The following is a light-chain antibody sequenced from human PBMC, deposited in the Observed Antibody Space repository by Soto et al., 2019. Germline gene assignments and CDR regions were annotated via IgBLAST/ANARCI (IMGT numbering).Light chain of an antibody. Sequence: QSALTQPASVSGSPGQSITILCTGTGSDVGGFDSVSWYQHYPGTAPKVIIYDVNYRPSGVSNRFSGSKSGNTASLTISGLQADDEADYYCTSYTRSSTWVFGGGTKLTVL. J-gene: IGLJ3*02. CDR1: GSDVGGFDS. V-gene: IGLV2-14*01. CDR2: DVN. CDR3: TSYTRSSTWV.